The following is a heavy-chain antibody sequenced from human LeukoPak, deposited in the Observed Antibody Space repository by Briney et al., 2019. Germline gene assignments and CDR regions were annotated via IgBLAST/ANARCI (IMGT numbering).Heavy chain of an antibody. CDR3: ARRTTSCMGSYPSYYLDV. D-gene: IGHD2-2*01. J-gene: IGHJ6*03. V-gene: IGHV6-1*01. CDR1: VDSFSSNSAT. Sequence: SQTLSLTCAISVDSFSSNSATWNWIRQSPSRGLEWLGRSYYRSKWSNDYAVSVKSRITINPDTSKNHVSLQLNSVTPEDTAVYYCARRTTSCMGSYPSYYLDVWGSGTTVTVSS. CDR2: SYYRSKWSN.